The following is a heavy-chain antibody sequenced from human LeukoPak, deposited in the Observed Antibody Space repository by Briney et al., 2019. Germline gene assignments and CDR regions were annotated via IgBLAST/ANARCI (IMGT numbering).Heavy chain of an antibody. Sequence: GGSLRLSCAASGFTVSSNYMSWVRQAPGKGLEWVSVIYSGGSTYYADSVKGRFTISRDNSKNTLYLQMNSLRAEDTAVYYCAKMGDTAMVNPGLFDYWGQGTLVTVSS. CDR3: AKMGDTAMVNPGLFDY. D-gene: IGHD5-18*01. CDR1: GFTVSSNY. V-gene: IGHV3-53*01. J-gene: IGHJ4*02. CDR2: IYSGGST.